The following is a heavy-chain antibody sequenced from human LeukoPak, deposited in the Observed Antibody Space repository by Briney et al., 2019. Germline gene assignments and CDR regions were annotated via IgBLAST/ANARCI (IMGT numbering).Heavy chain of an antibody. Sequence: GGSLRLPCAASGFTFSSYGMHWVRQAPGKGLEWVAVIWYDGSNKYYADSVKGRFTISRDNSKNTLYLQMNSLRAEDAAVYYCARWYNDYYDSSGLDYWGQGTLVTVSS. CDR1: GFTFSSYG. J-gene: IGHJ4*02. CDR3: ARWYNDYYDSSGLDY. CDR2: IWYDGSNK. D-gene: IGHD3-22*01. V-gene: IGHV3-33*01.